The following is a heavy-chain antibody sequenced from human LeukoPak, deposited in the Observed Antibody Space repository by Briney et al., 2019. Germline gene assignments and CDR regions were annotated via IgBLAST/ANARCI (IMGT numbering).Heavy chain of an antibody. Sequence: GGSLRLSRAASGLTVSSNYMSWVRQAPGKRLECVSVIYSGGSTHYADSVKARFTISRHNSKNTLYLQMNSLSAEDTAVYYCARSGISMVQGAVDAFDIWGQGTMVTVSS. CDR3: ARSGISMVQGAVDAFDI. CDR2: IYSGGST. J-gene: IGHJ3*02. D-gene: IGHD3-10*01. CDR1: GLTVSSNY. V-gene: IGHV3-53*01.